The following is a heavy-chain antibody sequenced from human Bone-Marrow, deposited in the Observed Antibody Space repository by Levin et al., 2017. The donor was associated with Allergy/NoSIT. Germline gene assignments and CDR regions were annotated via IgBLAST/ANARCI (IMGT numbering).Heavy chain of an antibody. CDR2: LTGSGGST. CDR1: GFTFSNNA. CDR3: AKNMGWGILSGYDYMDV. J-gene: IGHJ6*03. D-gene: IGHD3-9*01. V-gene: IGHV3-23*01. Sequence: LSLTCAASGFTFSNNAMIWVRQAPGKGLEWVSALTGSGGSTHYADSVKGRFTISRDNSKNTLYLQMNSLRAEDTALYYCAKNMGWGILSGYDYMDVWGKGTTVTVSS.